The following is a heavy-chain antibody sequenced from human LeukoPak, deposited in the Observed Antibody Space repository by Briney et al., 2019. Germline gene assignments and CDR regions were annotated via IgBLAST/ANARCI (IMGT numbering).Heavy chain of an antibody. CDR3: AKDPHPTYYYGSGHAFDI. CDR1: GFTFRSFA. J-gene: IGHJ3*02. V-gene: IGHV3-23*01. Sequence: GGSLRLSCAASGFTFRSFAMSWVRQSPGKGLEWVSAISGSGGSTYYADSVKGRFTISRDNSKNTLYLQMNSLRAEDTAVYYCAKDPHPTYYYGSGHAFDIWGQGTMVTVSS. CDR2: ISGSGGST. D-gene: IGHD3-10*01.